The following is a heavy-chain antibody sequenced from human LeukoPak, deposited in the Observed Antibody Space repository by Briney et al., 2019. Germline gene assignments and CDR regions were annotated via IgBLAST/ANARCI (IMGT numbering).Heavy chain of an antibody. Sequence: PGGSLRLSCAASGFTFSSYGMHWVRQAPGKGLEWVANIKQDGSEKYYVDSVKGRFTISRDNAKNSLYLQMNSLRAEDTAVYYCARDPGRLPDFDYWGQGTLVTVSS. CDR3: ARDPGRLPDFDY. J-gene: IGHJ4*02. V-gene: IGHV3-7*01. CDR1: GFTFSSYG. CDR2: IKQDGSEK.